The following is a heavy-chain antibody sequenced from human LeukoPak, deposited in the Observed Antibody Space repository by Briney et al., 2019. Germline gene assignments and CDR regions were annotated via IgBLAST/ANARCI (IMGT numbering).Heavy chain of an antibody. CDR3: ARHAGRRYCSSTSCYIVGY. V-gene: IGHV5-51*01. Sequence: GESLKISCKGSGYSFTSYWIGWVRQMAGKGREWMGIIYPGDSDTRYSPSFQGQVTISADKSISTASLQWGSLKASDTAMYSCARHAGRRYCSSTSCYIVGYWGQGTLVTVSS. CDR2: IYPGDSDT. D-gene: IGHD2-2*02. CDR1: GYSFTSYW. J-gene: IGHJ4*02.